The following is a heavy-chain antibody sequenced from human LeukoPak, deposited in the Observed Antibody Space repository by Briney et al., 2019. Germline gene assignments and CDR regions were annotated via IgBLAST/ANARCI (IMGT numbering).Heavy chain of an antibody. CDR3: ARDLGYGSGKTLDY. J-gene: IGHJ4*02. CDR1: GGTFSSYA. CDR2: IIPIFGTA. D-gene: IGHD3-10*01. Sequence: GASVKVSCKASGGTFSSYAISWVRQAPGQGLEWMGGIIPIFGTANYAQKFQGRVTITADESTSTAYMELSSLRSEDTAVYYCARDLGYGSGKTLDYWGQGTLVTVSS. V-gene: IGHV1-69*13.